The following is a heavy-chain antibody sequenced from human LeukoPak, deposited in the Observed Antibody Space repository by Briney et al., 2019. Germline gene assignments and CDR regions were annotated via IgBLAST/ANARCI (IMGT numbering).Heavy chain of an antibody. CDR3: ARARNNYDRSGFSALDY. Sequence: GGSLRLSCAASGVAFDSHGMHWVRQAPGKGLEWVAVIWNYGSSKDYADSVKGRFTISRDNSKNTLYLQMNSLRAEDTAVYYCARARNNYDRSGFSALDYWGQGTLVTVSS. J-gene: IGHJ4*02. CDR1: GVAFDSHG. D-gene: IGHD3-22*01. CDR2: IWNYGSSK. V-gene: IGHV3-33*01.